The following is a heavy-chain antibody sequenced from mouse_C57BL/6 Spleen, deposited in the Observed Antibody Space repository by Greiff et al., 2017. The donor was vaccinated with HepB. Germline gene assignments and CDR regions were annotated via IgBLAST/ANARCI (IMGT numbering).Heavy chain of an antibody. CDR2: ISYDGSN. D-gene: IGHD1-1*01. CDR1: GYSITSGYY. Sequence: EVQLVESGPGLVKPSQSLSLTCSVTGYSITSGYYWNWIRQFPGNKLEWMGYISYDGSNNYNPSLKNRISITRDTSKNQFFLKLNSVTTEDTATYYSASRDYGSSYGYAMDYWGQGTSVTVSS. CDR3: ASRDYGSSYGYAMDY. V-gene: IGHV3-6*01. J-gene: IGHJ4*01.